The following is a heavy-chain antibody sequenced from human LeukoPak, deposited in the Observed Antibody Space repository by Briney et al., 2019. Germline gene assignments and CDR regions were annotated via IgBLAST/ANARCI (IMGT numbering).Heavy chain of an antibody. Sequence: ASVKVSCKASGDTFTSYGISWVRQAPGQGLEWMGWISAYNGNTNYAQKLQGRVTMTTDTSTSTAYMELRSLRSDDTAVYYCARTIPGFGIGYMDVWGKGTTVTISS. D-gene: IGHD3-10*01. CDR1: GDTFTSYG. V-gene: IGHV1-18*01. CDR2: ISAYNGNT. J-gene: IGHJ6*03. CDR3: ARTIPGFGIGYMDV.